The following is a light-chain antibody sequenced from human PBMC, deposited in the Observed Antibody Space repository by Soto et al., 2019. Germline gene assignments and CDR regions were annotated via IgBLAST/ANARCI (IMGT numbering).Light chain of an antibody. J-gene: IGLJ2*01. CDR1: SSDVGGYNY. Sequence: QSVLTQPASVSGSPGQSITISCTGTSSDVGGYNYVSWYQQHPGTAPNLMIYDVSNRPSGVSNRFSGSKSGNTASLTISGLQAEDEADYYCSSYTSGSSLVVFGGGTKLTVL. V-gene: IGLV2-14*01. CDR3: SSYTSGSSLVV. CDR2: DVS.